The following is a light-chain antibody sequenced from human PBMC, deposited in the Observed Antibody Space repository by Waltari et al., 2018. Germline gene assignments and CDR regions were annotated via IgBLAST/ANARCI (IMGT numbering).Light chain of an antibody. CDR3: SSYAGSNKV. Sequence: QSALTQPPSASGSLGQSVTISCTGTSSDVGGYNYVSWYQQHPGKAPKLMIYDVTNRPSGVPDRFSGSKSGNTASLTVSGLQSEDEADYYCSSYAGSNKVFGTGTKVTVL. V-gene: IGLV2-8*01. J-gene: IGLJ1*01. CDR1: SSDVGGYNY. CDR2: DVT.